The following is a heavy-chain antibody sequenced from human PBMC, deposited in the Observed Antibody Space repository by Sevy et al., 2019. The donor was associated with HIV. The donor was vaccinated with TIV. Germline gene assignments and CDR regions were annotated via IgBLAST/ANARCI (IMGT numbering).Heavy chain of an antibody. CDR3: ARDLGYYGSGSEYYYYYGMDV. J-gene: IGHJ6*02. Sequence: GGSLRLSCAASGFTFSSYWMSWVRQAPGKGLEWVANIKQDGSEKYYVDSLKGRFTISRDNAKNSLYLQMNSLRADDTAVYYCARDLGYYGSGSEYYYYYGMDVWGQGTTVTVSS. D-gene: IGHD3-10*01. CDR1: GFTFSSYW. CDR2: IKQDGSEK. V-gene: IGHV3-7*01.